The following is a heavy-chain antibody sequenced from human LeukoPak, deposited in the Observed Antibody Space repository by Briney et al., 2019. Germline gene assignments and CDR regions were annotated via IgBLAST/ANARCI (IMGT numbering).Heavy chain of an antibody. CDR2: IKEDGSET. CDR1: GFTFKKYW. V-gene: IGHV3-7*01. Sequence: GGSLRLSCAASGFTFKKYWMNWVRQVPGKGLECLANIKEDGSETYYADSVKGRFTISRDNPKNLLFLQINSLRVEDTAVYYCARATPRRGETRDGYRWGQGTLVTVSS. D-gene: IGHD5-24*01. J-gene: IGHJ4*02. CDR3: ARATPRRGETRDGYR.